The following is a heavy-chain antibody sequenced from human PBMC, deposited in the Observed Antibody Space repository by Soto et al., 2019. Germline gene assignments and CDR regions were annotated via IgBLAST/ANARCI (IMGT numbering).Heavy chain of an antibody. V-gene: IGHV3-9*01. CDR2: ISWNSGSI. Sequence: EVQLVESGGGLVQPGRSLRLSCAASGFTFDDYAMHWVRQAPGKGLEWVSGISWNSGSIGYADSVKGRFTISRDNAKNCLYLQMNSLRAEDTALYYCARQTGYSSGWYHDWGQGTLVTVSS. D-gene: IGHD6-19*01. CDR3: ARQTGYSSGWYHD. CDR1: GFTFDDYA. J-gene: IGHJ4*02.